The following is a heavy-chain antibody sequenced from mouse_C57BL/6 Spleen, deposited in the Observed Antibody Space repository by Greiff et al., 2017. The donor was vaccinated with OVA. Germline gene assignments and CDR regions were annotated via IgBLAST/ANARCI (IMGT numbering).Heavy chain of an antibody. CDR3: ARFGNYGRWFAY. D-gene: IGHD2-1*01. CDR1: GYTFTSYG. CDR2: IYPRSGNT. J-gene: IGHJ3*01. V-gene: IGHV1-81*01. Sequence: QVQLKESGAELARPGASVKLSCKASGYTFTSYGISWVKQRTGQGLEWIGEIYPRSGNTYYNEKFKGKATLTADKSSSTAYMELRSLTSEDSAVYFCARFGNYGRWFAYWGQGTLVTVSA.